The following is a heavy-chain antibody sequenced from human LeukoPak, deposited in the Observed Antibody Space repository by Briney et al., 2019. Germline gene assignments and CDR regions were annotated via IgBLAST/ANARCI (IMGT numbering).Heavy chain of an antibody. CDR1: GYTFTGYY. CDR3: GREYYDSSGSWFDP. J-gene: IGHJ5*02. Sequence: GASVKVSCKSSGYTFTGYYMHWVRQAPGQGLEWMGWNNPNSGGTNYAQRFQGRVTMTRDTSISTAYMELSRLRSDDTAVYYCGREYYDSSGSWFDPWGQGTLVTVSS. CDR2: NNPNSGGT. D-gene: IGHD3-22*01. V-gene: IGHV1-2*02.